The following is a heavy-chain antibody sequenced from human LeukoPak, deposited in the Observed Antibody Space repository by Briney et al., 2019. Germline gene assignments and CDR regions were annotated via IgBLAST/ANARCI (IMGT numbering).Heavy chain of an antibody. CDR1: VFTFSNYA. V-gene: IGHV3-23*01. CDR3: AKVLASIGWYFDS. J-gene: IGHJ4*02. D-gene: IGHD6-19*01. Sequence: PGGSLRLSCAASVFTFSNYAMSWVRQAPGKGLEWVSPISGSDGITYYAVSVKGRFTISRDNSKNTRYLQMNSLRAEDTAVYYCAKVLASIGWYFDSWGQGTLVTVSS. CDR2: ISGSDGIT.